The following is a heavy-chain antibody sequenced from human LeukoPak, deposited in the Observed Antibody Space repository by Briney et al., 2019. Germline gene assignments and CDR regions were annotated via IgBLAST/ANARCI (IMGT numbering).Heavy chain of an antibody. V-gene: IGHV3-7*03. CDR3: ARDSIAANFDY. Sequence: QPGGSLRLSCAASGFTFSSYWMSWVRQTPGKGLEWVANIKQDGSEKYYVDSVKGRFTISRDNAKNSLYLQMNSLRAEDTAVYYCARDSIAANFDYWGQGTLVTVSS. D-gene: IGHD6-13*01. CDR2: IKQDGSEK. J-gene: IGHJ4*02. CDR1: GFTFSSYW.